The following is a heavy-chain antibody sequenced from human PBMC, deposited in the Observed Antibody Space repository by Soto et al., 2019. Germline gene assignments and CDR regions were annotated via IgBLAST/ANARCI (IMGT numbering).Heavy chain of an antibody. CDR2: ISHSGSS. CDR3: ARGSTIYGLDV. CDR1: GGSISSDAYY. J-gene: IGHJ6*02. Sequence: TLSLTCSVSGGSISSDAYYWSWIRQPPGKGLEWIGYISHSGSSFSNPSLRSLVSMSVDMSKNQFSLKVRSVTAADTAVYYCARGSTIYGLDVWGQGTTVTVSS. D-gene: IGHD2-2*01. V-gene: IGHV4-30-4*01.